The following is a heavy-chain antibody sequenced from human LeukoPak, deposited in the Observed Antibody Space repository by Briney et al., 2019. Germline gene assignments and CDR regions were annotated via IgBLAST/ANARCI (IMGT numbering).Heavy chain of an antibody. CDR1: GGSFSGYY. V-gene: IGHV4-34*01. J-gene: IGHJ4*02. CDR3: ARGRDPY. D-gene: IGHD5-24*01. CDR2: INYSGST. Sequence: SDTLSLTCAVYGGSFSGYYWTWIRQPPGRGLEWIGEINYSGSTNYNPSLKSRVTISVETSKSQFSLKLNSVTAADTAMYYCARGRDPYWGQGTLVTVSS.